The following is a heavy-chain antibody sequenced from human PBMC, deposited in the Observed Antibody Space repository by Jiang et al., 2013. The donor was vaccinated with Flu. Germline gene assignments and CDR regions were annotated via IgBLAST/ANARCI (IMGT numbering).Heavy chain of an antibody. CDR2: ISYSDVYSTGST. CDR1: GGSMSSYY. Sequence: KPSETLSLTCTVSGGSMSSYYWSWIRQPPGKGLEWIGYISYSDVYSTGSTNYNPSLQSRVSISVDTSKNQFSLTMSSVTAADTAIYYCARHLTYHFDYWGQGTLVTASS. D-gene: IGHD2/OR15-2a*01. J-gene: IGHJ4*01. V-gene: IGHV4-59*08. CDR3: ARHLTYHFDY.